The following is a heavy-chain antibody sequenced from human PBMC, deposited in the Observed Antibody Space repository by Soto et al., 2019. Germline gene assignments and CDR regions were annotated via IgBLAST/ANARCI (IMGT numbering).Heavy chain of an antibody. CDR1: GFIFSNYG. CDR3: AKDRSGGSYYLFDY. J-gene: IGHJ4*02. D-gene: IGHD1-26*01. V-gene: IGHV3-30*18. CDR2: ISPDGSNK. Sequence: PGGSLRLSCAASGFIFSNYGVHWVRQTPGKGLEWVAVISPDGSNKYYADSVKGRFTISRDNSKYTLYLQMNSLRPEDTAMYYCAKDRSGGSYYLFDYWGQGTLVTVSS.